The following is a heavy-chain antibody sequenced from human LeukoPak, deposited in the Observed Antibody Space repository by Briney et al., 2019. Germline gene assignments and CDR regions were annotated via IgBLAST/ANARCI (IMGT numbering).Heavy chain of an antibody. CDR1: GFAFRSYG. CDR3: AELGITMIGGV. V-gene: IGHV3-48*04. Sequence: GGSLRLSCAASGFAFRSYGMHWVRQAPGKGLEWVSYISSSGSTIYYADSVKGRFTISRDNAKNSLYLQMNSLRAEDTAVYYCAELGITMIGGVWGKGTTVTISS. D-gene: IGHD3-10*02. J-gene: IGHJ6*04. CDR2: ISSSGSTI.